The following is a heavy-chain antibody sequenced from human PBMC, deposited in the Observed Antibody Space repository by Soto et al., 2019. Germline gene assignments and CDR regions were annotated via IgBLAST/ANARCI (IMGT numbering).Heavy chain of an antibody. V-gene: IGHV4-39*01. CDR3: ARRDHSSSPAYFQH. CDR1: GGSISSSSYY. J-gene: IGHJ1*01. CDR2: IYYSGST. D-gene: IGHD6-13*01. Sequence: QLQLQESGPGLVKPSETLSLTCTVSGGSISSSSYYWGWIRQPPGKGLEWIGSIYYSGSTYYNPSLKSRVTISVDTSKNQFSLKLSSVTAADTAVYYCARRDHSSSPAYFQHWGQGTLVTVSS.